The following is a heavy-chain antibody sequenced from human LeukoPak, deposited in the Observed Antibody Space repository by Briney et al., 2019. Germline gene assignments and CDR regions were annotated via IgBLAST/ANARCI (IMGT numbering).Heavy chain of an antibody. V-gene: IGHV4-34*01. J-gene: IGHJ4*02. CDR2: INHSGST. Sequence: SETLSLTCAVYGGSFSGYYWSWIRQPPGKGLEWIGEINHSGSTYYNPSLKSRVTISVDTSKNQFSLKLSSVTAADTAVYYCARDRGMITFGGVIEKKYYFDYWGQGTLVTVSS. D-gene: IGHD3-16*02. CDR3: ARDRGMITFGGVIEKKYYFDY. CDR1: GGSFSGYY.